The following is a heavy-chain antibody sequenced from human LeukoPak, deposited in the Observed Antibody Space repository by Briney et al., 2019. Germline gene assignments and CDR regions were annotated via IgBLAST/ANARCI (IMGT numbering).Heavy chain of an antibody. V-gene: IGHV3-23*01. CDR1: GFTFRIYA. CDR3: AKDYGDYVGWIYYFDY. D-gene: IGHD4-17*01. J-gene: IGHJ4*02. Sequence: GGSLRLSCAASGFTFRIYAMSWVRQAPGKRLEWVSAISGSGGTTYYADSVKGRFTISRDNSKNTLYLQMNSLRAEDTAVYYCAKDYGDYVGWIYYFDYWGQGTLVTVSS. CDR2: ISGSGGTT.